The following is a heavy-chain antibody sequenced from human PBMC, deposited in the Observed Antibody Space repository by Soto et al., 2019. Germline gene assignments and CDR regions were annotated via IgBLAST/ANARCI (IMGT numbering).Heavy chain of an antibody. D-gene: IGHD6-13*01. CDR1: GFSFSDHA. V-gene: IGHV3-23*01. J-gene: IGHJ4*02. CDR2: IISTGEIT. CDR3: AKDPRSSSWRSKWSPAYYFDY. Sequence: GGSLRLSCAASGFSFSDHAMSWVRQAPGKGLEWVSTIISTGEITYYADSVKGRFTISRDNSKDTLYLQMNSLRGEDTAVYYCAKDPRSSSWRSKWSPAYYFDYWGQGTLVTVSS.